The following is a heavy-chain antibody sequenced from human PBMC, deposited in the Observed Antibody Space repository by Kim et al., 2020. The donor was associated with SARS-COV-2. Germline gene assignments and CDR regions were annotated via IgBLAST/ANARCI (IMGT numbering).Heavy chain of an antibody. Sequence: SETLSLTCAVYGGSFSGYYWSWIRQPPGKGLEWIGEINHSGSTNYNPSLKSRVTISVDTSKNQFSLKLSSVTAADTAVYYCASRRIVVVPAAMPGTKPKPQYYFDYWGQGTLVTVSS. CDR2: INHSGST. J-gene: IGHJ4*02. CDR1: GGSFSGYY. V-gene: IGHV4-34*01. D-gene: IGHD2-2*01. CDR3: ASRRIVVVPAAMPGTKPKPQYYFDY.